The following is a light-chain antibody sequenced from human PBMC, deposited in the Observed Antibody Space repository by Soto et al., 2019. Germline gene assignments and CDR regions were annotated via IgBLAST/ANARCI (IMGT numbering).Light chain of an antibody. CDR3: QQYYSYPRT. Sequence: DIQMTQSPSTLSASVGARVTITCRASQSISSWLAWYQQKPGKAPTLLIYAASTLQSGVPSRFSGSGSGTDFTLTISCLQSKDFATYYCQQYYSYPRTFGQGTKVDIK. J-gene: IGKJ1*01. CDR1: QSISSW. V-gene: IGKV1-5*01. CDR2: AAS.